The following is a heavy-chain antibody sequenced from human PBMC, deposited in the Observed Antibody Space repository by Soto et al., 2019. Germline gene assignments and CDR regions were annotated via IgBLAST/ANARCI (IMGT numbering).Heavy chain of an antibody. CDR1: GGSISSYY. Sequence: SETLSLTCTVSGGSISSYYWSWIRQPPGKGLEWIGYIYYSGSTNYNPSLKSRVTISVDTSKNQFSLKLSSVTAADTAVYYCARSPYDFWSGYYSPYYYYMDVWGKGTTVTVS. J-gene: IGHJ6*03. V-gene: IGHV4-59*01. D-gene: IGHD3-3*01. CDR2: IYYSGST. CDR3: ARSPYDFWSGYYSPYYYYMDV.